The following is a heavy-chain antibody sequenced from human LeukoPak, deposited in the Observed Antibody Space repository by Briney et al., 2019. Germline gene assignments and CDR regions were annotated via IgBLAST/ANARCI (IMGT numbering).Heavy chain of an antibody. J-gene: IGHJ4*02. V-gene: IGHV4-31*03. CDR1: GGSISSGGYY. D-gene: IGHD4-17*01. CDR2: IYYRGST. Sequence: PSQTLSLTCTVSGGSISSGGYYWSWIRQHPGEGLEWIGYIYYRGSTYYNPSLKSRVTISVDTSKNQFSLKLSSVTAADTAVYYCARTVRPTVTTRLLYFDYWGQGTLVTVSS. CDR3: ARTVRPTVTTRLLYFDY.